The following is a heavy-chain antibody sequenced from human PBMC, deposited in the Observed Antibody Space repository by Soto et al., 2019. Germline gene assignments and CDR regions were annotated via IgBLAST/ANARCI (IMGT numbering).Heavy chain of an antibody. CDR2: ISAYNGNT. J-gene: IGHJ4*02. D-gene: IGHD3-22*01. CDR3: ARERYYYDSSGLGGYFDY. CDR1: GYTFTNYG. V-gene: IGHV1-18*04. Sequence: ASVKVSCKASGYTFTNYGISWVRQAPGKGLEWMGWISAYNGNTNYAQKLQGRVTMTTDTSTSTAYMELRSLRSDDTAVYYCARERYYYDSSGLGGYFDYWGQGTLVTVSS.